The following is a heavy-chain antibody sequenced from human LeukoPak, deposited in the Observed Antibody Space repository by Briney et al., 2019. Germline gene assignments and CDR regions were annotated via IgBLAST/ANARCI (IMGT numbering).Heavy chain of an antibody. CDR2: ISWNSGSI. CDR3: ARDDCSSISCYHNWFDP. CDR1: GFTFDDYA. J-gene: IGHJ5*02. D-gene: IGHD2-2*01. V-gene: IGHV3-9*01. Sequence: GRSLRLSCAASGFTFDDYAMHWVRQAPGKGLEWVSGISWNSGSIGYADSVKGRFTISRDNAKNSLYLQMNSLRAEDTAVYYCARDDCSSISCYHNWFDPWGQGTLVTVSS.